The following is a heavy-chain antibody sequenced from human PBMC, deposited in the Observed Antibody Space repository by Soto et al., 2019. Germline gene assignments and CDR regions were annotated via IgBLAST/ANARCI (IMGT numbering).Heavy chain of an antibody. CDR2: IDPSDSYA. CDR1: GYSFASYW. J-gene: IGHJ5*02. D-gene: IGHD3-22*01. Sequence: PGESLKTSRQGSGYSFASYWISWVRQMPAKGLEWMGRIDPSDSYANYSPSFQGHVTFPADKSISTAYLPWSSLRASDTAMYYCARHKAFYYDSSGAWGQGTMVTVSS. CDR3: ARHKAFYYDSSGA. V-gene: IGHV5-10-1*01.